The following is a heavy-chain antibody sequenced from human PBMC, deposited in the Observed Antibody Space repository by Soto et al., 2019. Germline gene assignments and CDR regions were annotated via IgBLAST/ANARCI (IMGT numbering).Heavy chain of an antibody. V-gene: IGHV3-7*01. CDR2: IKQDGSEK. D-gene: IGHD2-2*01. CDR3: ARGPYCSSTSCGLDLSLSFDY. Sequence: GGSLRLSCAASGFTFSSYWMSWVRQPPGKGLEWVANIKQDGSEKYNVDAVKGRFTISRDNAKNSLYMQMNSLRAEDTAVYYCARGPYCSSTSCGLDLSLSFDYWGQGTLVTVSS. J-gene: IGHJ4*02. CDR1: GFTFSSYW.